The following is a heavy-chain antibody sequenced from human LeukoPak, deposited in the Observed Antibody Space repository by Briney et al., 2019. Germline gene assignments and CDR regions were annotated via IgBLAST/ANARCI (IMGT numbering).Heavy chain of an antibody. V-gene: IGHV3-66*01. Sequence: HPGGSLRLSCAASGFTFSSYAMSWVRQAPGKGLEWVSVIYSGGSTYYADSVKGRFTISRDKSKNTLYLQMNSLRAEDTAVYYCARGVVGLDYWGQGTLVTVSS. CDR3: ARGVVGLDY. D-gene: IGHD3-22*01. CDR2: IYSGGST. J-gene: IGHJ4*02. CDR1: GFTFSSYA.